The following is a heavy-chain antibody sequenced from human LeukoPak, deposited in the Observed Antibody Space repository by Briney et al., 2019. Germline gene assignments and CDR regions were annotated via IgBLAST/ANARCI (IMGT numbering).Heavy chain of an antibody. V-gene: IGHV4-61*02. CDR1: GGSLSSGNYY. Sequence: SETLSLTCTVSGGSLSSGNYYWSWIRQPAGKGLEWIGRVYTSGNTNYNPSLKSRVTISIDTSKNQFSLELSSVTAADTALYYCARGLSVAVPAASNWFDPWGQGTLVTVSS. CDR3: ARGLSVAVPAASNWFDP. CDR2: VYTSGNT. J-gene: IGHJ5*02. D-gene: IGHD2-2*01.